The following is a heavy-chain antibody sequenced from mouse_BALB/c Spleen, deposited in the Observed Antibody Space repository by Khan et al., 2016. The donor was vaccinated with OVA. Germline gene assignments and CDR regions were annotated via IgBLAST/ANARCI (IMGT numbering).Heavy chain of an antibody. V-gene: IGHV5-9-4*01. CDR2: FSRSGSKT. CDR3: ARDRYYGSSPDWLAY. J-gene: IGHJ3*01. Sequence: EVELVESGGGLVKPGGSLKLSCAASGFTFSGYAMYWVRQTPEKRLEWVAEFSRSGSKTYYPDTVTGRFTISRDNAKNTLYREMSSLRSEDTAIDYCARDRYYGSSPDWLAYWGQGTLVTVSA. D-gene: IGHD1-1*01. CDR1: GFTFSGYA.